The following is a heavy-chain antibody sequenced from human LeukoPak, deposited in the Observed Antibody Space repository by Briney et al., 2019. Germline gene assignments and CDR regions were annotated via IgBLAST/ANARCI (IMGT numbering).Heavy chain of an antibody. CDR2: INQDGSKK. Sequence: GGSLRLSCAASGFTFSSYWMSWVRQDPGRGLEWVANINQDGSKKDYVDSVKGRFTISRDNAKNSLYLQMNSLRVEDTAVYYCAKEGRSLQTYWGQGTLVTVSS. D-gene: IGHD5-24*01. J-gene: IGHJ4*02. CDR3: AKEGRSLQTY. CDR1: GFTFSSYW. V-gene: IGHV3-7*03.